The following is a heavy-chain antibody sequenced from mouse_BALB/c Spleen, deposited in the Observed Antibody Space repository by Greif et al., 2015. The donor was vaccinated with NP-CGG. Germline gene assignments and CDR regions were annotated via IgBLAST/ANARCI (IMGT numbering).Heavy chain of an antibody. Sequence: VQLQESGAELAKPGASVKMSCKAPGYTFTSYWMHWVKQRPGQGLEWIGYINPSTGYTEYNQKFKDKATLTADKSSSTAYMRLSSLTSEDSAVYYCARRDGNYYFDYWGQGTPLTVSS. D-gene: IGHD2-1*01. CDR1: GYTFTSYW. CDR2: INPSTGYT. J-gene: IGHJ2*01. V-gene: IGHV1-7*01. CDR3: ARRDGNYYFDY.